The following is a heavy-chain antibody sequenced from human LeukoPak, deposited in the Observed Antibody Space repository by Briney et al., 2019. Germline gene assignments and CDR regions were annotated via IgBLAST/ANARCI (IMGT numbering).Heavy chain of an antibody. Sequence: PGGSLRLSCAASGFTFSSYAMSWVRQAPGKGLELVSAISGSGGSTYYADSVKGRFTISRDNSKNTLYLQMNSLRAEDTAVYYCAKAVQDIVVVVAARWGFYGMDVWGKGTTVTVSS. D-gene: IGHD2-15*01. CDR2: ISGSGGST. J-gene: IGHJ6*04. V-gene: IGHV3-23*01. CDR3: AKAVQDIVVVVAARWGFYGMDV. CDR1: GFTFSSYA.